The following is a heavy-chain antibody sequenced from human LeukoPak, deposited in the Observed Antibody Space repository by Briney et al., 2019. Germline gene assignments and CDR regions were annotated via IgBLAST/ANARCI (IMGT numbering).Heavy chain of an antibody. CDR2: ISSSGSTI. Sequence: PGGSLRLSCVASGFTFSSYEMNWVRQAPGKGLEWVSYISSSGSTIYYADSVKGRFTISRDNAKNSLYLQMNSLRAEDTAVFYCARAREDYESTAYYEGFFDYWGQGTLVTVSS. CDR1: GFTFSSYE. J-gene: IGHJ4*02. V-gene: IGHV3-48*03. CDR3: ARAREDYESTAYYEGFFDY. D-gene: IGHD3-22*01.